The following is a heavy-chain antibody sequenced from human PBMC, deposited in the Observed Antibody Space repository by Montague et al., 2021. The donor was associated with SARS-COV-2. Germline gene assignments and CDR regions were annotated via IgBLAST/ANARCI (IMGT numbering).Heavy chain of an antibody. Sequence: SLRLPCAATGFTSRTYAMTWVRQAPEKGLEWVSSISGTGGSTHYADSVKGRFTVSRDNSKNTLYLQMNSLRAEDTAIYYCAKYEVITGFFEWLLKYYFDYWGQGTLVTVSS. V-gene: IGHV3-23*01. CDR1: GFTSRTYA. CDR3: AKYEVITGFFEWLLKYYFDY. CDR2: ISGTGGST. J-gene: IGHJ4*02. D-gene: IGHD3-3*01.